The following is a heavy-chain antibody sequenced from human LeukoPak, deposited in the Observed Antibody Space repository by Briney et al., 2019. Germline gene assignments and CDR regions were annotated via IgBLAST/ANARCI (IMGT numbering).Heavy chain of an antibody. Sequence: SETLSLTCTVSGGSISSYYWSWIRQPAGKGLEWIGRIYTSGSTNYNPSFKSRVTISVDTSKNQFSLKLSSVTAADTAVYYCARHLSYYGSGTESYFDYWGQGTLVTVSS. D-gene: IGHD3-10*01. J-gene: IGHJ4*02. CDR2: IYTSGST. CDR3: ARHLSYYGSGTESYFDY. CDR1: GGSISSYY. V-gene: IGHV4-4*07.